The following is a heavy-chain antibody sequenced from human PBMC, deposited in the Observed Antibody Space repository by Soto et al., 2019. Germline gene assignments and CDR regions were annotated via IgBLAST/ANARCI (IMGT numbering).Heavy chain of an antibody. D-gene: IGHD3-10*01. Sequence: EVQLVDSGGGVVQPGWSLRLSCAASGFTFSSYSMNWVRQAPGKGLEWVSYISSSSSTIFYADSVKGRFTISRDNAKNSLYLQMNSLRAEDTAVYYCARAVGSGSYYTDCIDPWGQGTLVTVSS. CDR3: ARAVGSGSYYTDCIDP. CDR2: ISSSSSTI. CDR1: GFTFSSYS. V-gene: IGHV3-48*01. J-gene: IGHJ5*02.